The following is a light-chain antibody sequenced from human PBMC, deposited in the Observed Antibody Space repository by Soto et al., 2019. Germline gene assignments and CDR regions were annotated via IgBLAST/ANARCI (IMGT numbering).Light chain of an antibody. CDR2: AAS. Sequence: DIQMTQSPSSLSASVGDRVTITCRASQAISNSLAWYQQKPGKVPKVLIYAASTLQSGVPSRFSGSGYGTDLTLTITSLQPEDVATYFCQKYHSAPFTFGPGTKLDIK. V-gene: IGKV1-27*01. CDR1: QAISNS. J-gene: IGKJ3*01. CDR3: QKYHSAPFT.